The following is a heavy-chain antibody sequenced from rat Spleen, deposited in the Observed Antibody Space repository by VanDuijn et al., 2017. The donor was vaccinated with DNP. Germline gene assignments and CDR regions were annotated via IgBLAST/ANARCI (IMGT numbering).Heavy chain of an antibody. J-gene: IGHJ2*01. CDR1: GFTFSDYN. Sequence: EVQLVESGGGLVQPGRSLKLSCAASGFTFSDYNMAWVRQAPKKGLEWVATIIYDGSRTYYRDSVKGRFTISRDNAKSTLYLQMDSLRSEDTATYYCARAYGSPWYFDYWGQGVMVTVSS. V-gene: IGHV5S10*01. CDR2: IIYDGSRT. CDR3: ARAYGSPWYFDY. D-gene: IGHD1-3*01.